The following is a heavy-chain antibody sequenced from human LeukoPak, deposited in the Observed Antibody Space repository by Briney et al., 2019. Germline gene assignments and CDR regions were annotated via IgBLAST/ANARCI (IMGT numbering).Heavy chain of an antibody. CDR3: ATSEARSNGWYVY. CDR2: ITTNSNI. CDR1: GFTFSSYS. V-gene: IGHV3-21*01. Sequence: GGSLRLSCAASGFTFSSYSMNWVRQAPGKGLEWVSSITTNSNIYYADSVKGRFTISRDNAKNMLYLQMNSLRAEDTAVYYCATSEARSNGWYVYWGQGTLVTVSS. D-gene: IGHD6-19*01. J-gene: IGHJ4*02.